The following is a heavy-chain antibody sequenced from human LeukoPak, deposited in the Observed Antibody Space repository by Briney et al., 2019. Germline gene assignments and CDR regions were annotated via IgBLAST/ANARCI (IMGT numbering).Heavy chain of an antibody. D-gene: IGHD6-25*01. CDR1: GGSISSGGYY. CDR2: IYYSGST. CDR3: ARPTRPFYYYGMDV. V-gene: IGHV4-31*03. J-gene: IGHJ6*02. Sequence: SETLSLTCTVSGGSISSGGYYWSWIRQHPGKGLEWIGYIYYSGSTYYNPSLKSRVTISVDTSKNQFSLKLSSVTAADTAVYYCARPTRPFYYYGMDVWGQGTTVIVSS.